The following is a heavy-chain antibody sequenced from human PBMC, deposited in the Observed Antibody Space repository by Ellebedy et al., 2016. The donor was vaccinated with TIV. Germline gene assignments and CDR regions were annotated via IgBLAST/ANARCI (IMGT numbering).Heavy chain of an antibody. J-gene: IGHJ4*02. D-gene: IGHD3-22*01. V-gene: IGHV3-23*01. Sequence: GESLKISCVASGLTFSTHAMSWVRQAPGKGLEWVSAIGGDGGGTSHADFVKGRFTISRDNSKNTLYLEMNSLRAEDTAVYYCASQLSSGYYVYWGQGTLVTVSS. CDR2: IGGDGGGT. CDR3: ASQLSSGYYVY. CDR1: GLTFSTHA.